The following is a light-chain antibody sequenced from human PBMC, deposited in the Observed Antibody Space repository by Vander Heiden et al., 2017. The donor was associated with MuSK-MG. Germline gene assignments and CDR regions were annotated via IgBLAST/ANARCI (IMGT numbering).Light chain of an antibody. CDR2: DVA. Sequence: QSALTQPRSVSGSPGRAVSINCTGPSSDVGGSNYVSWYQQHPGKAPKLMIYDVARRPSGVPDRFSGSKSGNTASLTISGLQAEDEADYSCCSYAGNYIWVFGGGTKLTVL. CDR3: CSYAGNYIWV. V-gene: IGLV2-11*01. J-gene: IGLJ3*02. CDR1: SSDVGGSNY.